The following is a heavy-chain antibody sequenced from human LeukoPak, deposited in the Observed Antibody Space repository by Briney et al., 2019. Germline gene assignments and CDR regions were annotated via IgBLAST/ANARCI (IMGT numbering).Heavy chain of an antibody. CDR3: ARGRSSVRKVRGVIIENQFDP. CDR1: GYTFTSYD. D-gene: IGHD3-10*01. CDR2: MNPSSGNT. J-gene: IGHJ5*02. Sequence: ASVKVSFKASGYTFTSYDINWVRQATGQGLEWMGWMNPSSGNTGYAQKFQGRVTMTRNTSISTAYMELSSLRSEDTAVYYCARGRSSVRKVRGVIIENQFDPWGQGTLVTVSS. V-gene: IGHV1-8*01.